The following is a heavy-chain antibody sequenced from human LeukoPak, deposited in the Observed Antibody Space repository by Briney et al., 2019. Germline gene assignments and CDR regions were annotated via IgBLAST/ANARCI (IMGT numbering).Heavy chain of an antibody. J-gene: IGHJ4*02. D-gene: IGHD6-19*01. V-gene: IGHV3-33*01. CDR1: GFTFSSYG. Sequence: GGSLRLSCAASGFTFSSYGMHWVRQAPGKGLEWVAVIWYDGSNKYYADSVKGRFTISRDNSKNTLYLQMNSLRAEDTAVYYCPRGQWLAWIDYWGQGTLVTVSS. CDR3: PRGQWLAWIDY. CDR2: IWYDGSNK.